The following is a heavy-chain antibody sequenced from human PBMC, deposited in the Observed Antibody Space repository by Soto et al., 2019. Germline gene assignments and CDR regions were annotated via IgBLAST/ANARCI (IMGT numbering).Heavy chain of an antibody. J-gene: IGHJ4*02. CDR1: GFTFSSYG. CDR2: ISYDGSNK. D-gene: IGHD6-6*01. CDR3: ARDFASSADY. V-gene: IGHV3-30*03. Sequence: QVQLVESGGGVVQPGRSLRLSCAASGFTFSSYGMHWVRQAPGKGLEWVAVISYDGSNKYYADSVKGRFTISRDNSKNTLYLQMNSLRAEDTAVYYCARDFASSADYWGQGTLVTVSS.